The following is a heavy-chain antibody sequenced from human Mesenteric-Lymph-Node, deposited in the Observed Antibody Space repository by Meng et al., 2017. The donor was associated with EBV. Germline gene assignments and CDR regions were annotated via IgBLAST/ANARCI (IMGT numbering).Heavy chain of an antibody. V-gene: IGHV4-30-2*01. CDR1: GGSVSSGGYS. Sequence: HRQESGSGLVKPSQTLSLTWAVSGGSVSSGGYSWSWIRQPPGKGLEWIGYIYHFGSPNYNPSLKSRVTISVDRSKNQFSLNLTSMTAADTAVYYCARRGIAEGFDFWGQGTLVTVSS. J-gene: IGHJ4*02. CDR2: IYHFGSP. CDR3: ARRGIAEGFDF.